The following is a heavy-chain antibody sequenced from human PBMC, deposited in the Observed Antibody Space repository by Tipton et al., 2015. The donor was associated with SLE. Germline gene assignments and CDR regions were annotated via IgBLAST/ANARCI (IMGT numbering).Heavy chain of an antibody. CDR3: ARGDSGSWFFDY. D-gene: IGHD1-26*01. CDR2: IYNSRNT. V-gene: IGHV4-31*03. J-gene: IGHJ4*02. Sequence: TLSLTCTVSGDSISGGGYFXTWIRQHPGKGLEWIGYIYNSRNTNYNPSLNSRVSISVDRSNNQFSLILSSVTAADTAVYYCARGDSGSWFFDYWGQXTLVTVSS. CDR1: GDSISGGGYF.